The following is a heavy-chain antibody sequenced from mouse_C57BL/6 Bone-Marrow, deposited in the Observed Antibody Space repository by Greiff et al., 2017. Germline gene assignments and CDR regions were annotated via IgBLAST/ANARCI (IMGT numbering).Heavy chain of an antibody. CDR1: GFTFSSYT. Sequence: EVKLMASGGGLVKPGGSLKLSCAASGFTFSSYTMSWVRQTPEKRLQWVAAISGGGGNTYYPDSVKGRFTISRDNDKNILYLQMSSLRSEDTALYYCSRQVTTVLATKYFDVGGTGTTVTVSS. J-gene: IGHJ1*03. CDR3: SRQVTTVLATKYFDV. D-gene: IGHD1-1*01. CDR2: ISGGGGNT. V-gene: IGHV5-9*01.